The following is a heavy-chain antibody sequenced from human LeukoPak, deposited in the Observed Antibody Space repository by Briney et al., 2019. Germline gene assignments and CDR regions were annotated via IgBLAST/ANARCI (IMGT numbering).Heavy chain of an antibody. D-gene: IGHD6-13*01. CDR2: ISSSSSYI. CDR1: GFTFSSYS. CDR3: AKVFEPMQQLVSEYFQH. Sequence: GGSLRLSCAASGFTFSSYSMNWVRQAPGKGLEWVSSISSSSSYIYYADSVKGRFTISRDNAKNSLYLQMNSLRAEDTAVYYCAKVFEPMQQLVSEYFQHWGQGTLVTVSS. J-gene: IGHJ1*01. V-gene: IGHV3-21*01.